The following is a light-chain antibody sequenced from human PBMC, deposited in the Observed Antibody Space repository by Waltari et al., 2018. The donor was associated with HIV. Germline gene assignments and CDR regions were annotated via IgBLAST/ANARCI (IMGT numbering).Light chain of an antibody. CDR3: ATWDHRLNGWV. CDR1: RSNIGMAA. Sequence: QSVLTQPPSAPGTPGQRITVSCSGRRSNIGMAAVYWYQQFPGTAPKLLIYHNFQRPSGVPDRFSASKSGASASLSISGLQSEDEAVYFCATWDHRLNGWVLGGGTKLTVL. CDR2: HNF. J-gene: IGLJ3*02. V-gene: IGLV1-44*01.